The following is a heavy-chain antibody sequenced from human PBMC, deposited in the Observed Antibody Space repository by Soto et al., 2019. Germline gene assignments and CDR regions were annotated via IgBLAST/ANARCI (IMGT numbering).Heavy chain of an antibody. CDR3: ARDREVTGNNAALSID. D-gene: IGHD6-6*01. CDR2: IYSTGST. CDR1: GFTVTNNF. V-gene: IGHV3-66*01. J-gene: IGHJ4*02. Sequence: PGGSLRLSCAASGFTVTNNFMTSVRHAPGKGLELVSVIYSTGSTYYADSVKGRFTISRDNSKRTLFLQMNSLRGEDTAVYYCARDREVTGNNAALSIDWGQGT.